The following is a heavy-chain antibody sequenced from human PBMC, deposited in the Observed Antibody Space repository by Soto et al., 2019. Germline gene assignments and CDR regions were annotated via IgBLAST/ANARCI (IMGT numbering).Heavy chain of an antibody. J-gene: IGHJ4*02. CDR2: INDSGST. Sequence: SETLSLTCAVSGGSFRGYFWSWIRQSPDKGLEWIGEINDSGSTYYNPSFRSRLTISVDTSKSQISLTLTSVTAADSAVYYCQGGDFWGQGTRVTVSS. CDR1: GGSFRGYF. V-gene: IGHV4-34*01. D-gene: IGHD3-16*01. CDR3: QGGDF.